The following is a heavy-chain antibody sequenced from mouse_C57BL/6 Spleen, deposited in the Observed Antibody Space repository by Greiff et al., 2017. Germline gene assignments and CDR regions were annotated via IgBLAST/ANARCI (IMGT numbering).Heavy chain of an antibody. CDR1: GYAFSSYW. Sequence: VQLVESGAELVKPGASVKISCKASGYAFSSYWMNWVKQRPGKGLEWIGQIYPGDGDTNYNGKFKGKATLTADKSSSTAYMQLSSLTSEDSAVYFCARSAITTVVEPRYFDVWGTGTTVTVSS. J-gene: IGHJ1*03. CDR2: IYPGDGDT. D-gene: IGHD1-1*01. V-gene: IGHV1-80*01. CDR3: ARSAITTVVEPRYFDV.